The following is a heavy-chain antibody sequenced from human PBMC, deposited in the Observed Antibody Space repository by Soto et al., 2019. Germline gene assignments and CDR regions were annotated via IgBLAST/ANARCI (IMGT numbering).Heavy chain of an antibody. Sequence: EVQLVESGGGLAQRGGSLRLSCAASGFTFSSYEMNWVRQAPGKGLEWVSYISSSGSTIYYADSVKGRFTISRDNAKNSLYLQMNSLRAEDTAVYYCARGYQDTAMVFYYYYYGMDVWGQGTTVTVSS. CDR1: GFTFSSYE. CDR2: ISSSGSTI. J-gene: IGHJ6*02. CDR3: ARGYQDTAMVFYYYYYGMDV. D-gene: IGHD5-18*01. V-gene: IGHV3-48*03.